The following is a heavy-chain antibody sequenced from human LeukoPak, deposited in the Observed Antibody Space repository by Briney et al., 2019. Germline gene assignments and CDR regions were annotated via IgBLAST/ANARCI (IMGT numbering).Heavy chain of an antibody. CDR2: VYYSGST. Sequence: SETLSLTCTVSGGSISTYYWTWIRQPPGRGLEWIGYVYYSGSTNYNPSLRSRVTISVDTSKSQFSLRLSSVTAADTAVYYCARGGASSSSALLFDYWGQGTLVTVSS. V-gene: IGHV4-59*08. D-gene: IGHD6-6*01. CDR3: ARGGASSSSALLFDY. J-gene: IGHJ4*02. CDR1: GGSISTYY.